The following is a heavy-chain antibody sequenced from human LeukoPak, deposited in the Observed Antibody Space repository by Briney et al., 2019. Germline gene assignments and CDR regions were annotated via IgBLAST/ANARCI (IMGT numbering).Heavy chain of an antibody. CDR1: GFTFSTFA. J-gene: IGHJ4*02. V-gene: IGHV3-23*01. CDR3: AKGGGWLYYFDY. CDR2: VSGSSGNT. D-gene: IGHD6-19*01. Sequence: GGSLRLSCAASGFTFSTFAMSWVRQAPGKGLEWVSAVSGSSGNTYYADSVKGRFTVSRDNSKNTLYLRMNSLRAEDTAIYYCAKGGGWLYYFDYWGQGTLVTVSS.